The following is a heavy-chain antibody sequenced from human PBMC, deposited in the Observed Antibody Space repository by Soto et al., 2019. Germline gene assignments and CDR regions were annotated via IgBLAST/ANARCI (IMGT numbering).Heavy chain of an antibody. V-gene: IGHV3-30*03. CDR3: TRDSYDGTYYYGMDV. D-gene: IGHD3-16*01. J-gene: IGHJ6*02. CDR1: GFTFSSYG. Sequence: PGGSLRLSCAASGFTFSSYGMHWVRQAPGKGLEWVAVISYDGSNKYYADSVKGRFTISRDNSKNTLYLQMNSLRAEDTAVYYCTRDSYDGTYYYGMDVWGQGTTVTVSS. CDR2: ISYDGSNK.